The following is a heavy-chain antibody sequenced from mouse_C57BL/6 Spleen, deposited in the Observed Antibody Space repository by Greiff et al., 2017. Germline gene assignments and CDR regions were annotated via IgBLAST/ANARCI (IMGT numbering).Heavy chain of an antibody. J-gene: IGHJ1*03. CDR2: IDPSVIYT. D-gene: IGHD1-1*02. Sequence: VQLQQPGAALVKPGASVKLSCKASGYTFTSYWMQWVKQRPGRGLEWIGEIDPSVIYTNYNQKFKGKATLTVDTSSSTAYMQLISLTSGDSAVYYCARGTGCGGSYWYFEVWGTGTTVTVSS. V-gene: IGHV1-50*01. CDR3: ARGTGCGGSYWYFEV. CDR1: GYTFTSYW.